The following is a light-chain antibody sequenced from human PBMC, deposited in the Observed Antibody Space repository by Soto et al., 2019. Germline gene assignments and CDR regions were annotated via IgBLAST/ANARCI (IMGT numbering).Light chain of an antibody. J-gene: IGLJ1*01. Sequence: HSALTQPASVSGSPGQSITISCTGTSSDVGGYNYVSWYQQHPGKAPKLMIYEVSNRPSGVSNRFSGSKSGNTASLTISGLQAEDEADYYCSSYTCSSTLEGVFGTGTKLTVL. CDR1: SSDVGGYNY. CDR3: SSYTCSSTLEGV. V-gene: IGLV2-14*01. CDR2: EVS.